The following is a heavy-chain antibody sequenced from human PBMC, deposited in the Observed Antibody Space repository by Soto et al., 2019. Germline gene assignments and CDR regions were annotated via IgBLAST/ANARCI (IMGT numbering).Heavy chain of an antibody. J-gene: IGHJ3*02. CDR2: ISGSGDTT. CDR1: GFTFNSYA. Sequence: EVQLLESGGGLVQPGGSLRLSCAASGFTFNSYAMSWVRQAPGKGLEWVSTISGSGDTTYYADSVKGRFTISRDISKNTLYLQMNSLRAEDTAVYYCAKSLGTGLWPGGYALDIWGQGTMVTVSS. V-gene: IGHV3-23*01. D-gene: IGHD5-18*01. CDR3: AKSLGTGLWPGGYALDI.